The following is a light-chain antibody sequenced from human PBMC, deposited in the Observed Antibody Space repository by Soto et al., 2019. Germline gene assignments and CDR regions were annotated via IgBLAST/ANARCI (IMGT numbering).Light chain of an antibody. V-gene: IGKV1-17*03. J-gene: IGKJ1*01. CDR2: AAS. CDR3: LQHKRYPPWT. CDR1: QGLSNY. Sequence: DIQMTQSPSAMSASVGDRVTITCRASQGLSNYLAWFQQKPGKVPKRLIYAASSLQSGVPSRFSGSGAATEFTLTLSSLHPEDLATYYCLQHKRYPPWTFGQGTKVEIK.